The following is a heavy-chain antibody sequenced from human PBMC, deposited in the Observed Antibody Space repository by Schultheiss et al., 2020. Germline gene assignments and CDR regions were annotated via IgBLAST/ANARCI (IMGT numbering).Heavy chain of an antibody. CDR1: GFTVSSHY. J-gene: IGHJ6*02. CDR3: ARDRWLRTTNAKTRTKYYYYCGIDD. V-gene: IGHV3-53*01. Sequence: GGSLRLSCAASGFTVSSHYMSWVRQAPGKGLEWVSVIYSGGSTYYADSVKGRFTISRDNSKNTLYLQMNSLRAEDTAVYYCARDRWLRTTNAKTRTKYYYYCGIDDWGQGTTVTVSS. D-gene: IGHD5-24*01. CDR2: IYSGGST.